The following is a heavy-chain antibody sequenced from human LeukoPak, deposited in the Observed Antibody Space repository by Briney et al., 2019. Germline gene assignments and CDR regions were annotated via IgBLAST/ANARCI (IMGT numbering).Heavy chain of an antibody. J-gene: IGHJ4*02. D-gene: IGHD4-17*01. V-gene: IGHV3-69-1*01. CDR2: ISTYSTI. CDR1: GFTFSNAW. CDR3: ARGGDYARFDY. Sequence: PGGSLRLSCAASGFTFSNAWMSWVRQAPGKGLEWVSYISTYSTIYYADSVKGRFTISRDNAKNSLYLQMNSLRAEDTAVYYCARGGDYARFDYWGQGALVTVSS.